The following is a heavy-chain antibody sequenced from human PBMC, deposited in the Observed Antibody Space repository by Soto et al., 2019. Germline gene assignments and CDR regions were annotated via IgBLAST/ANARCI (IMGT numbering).Heavy chain of an antibody. J-gene: IGHJ3*02. D-gene: IGHD3-10*01. CDR1: GGSISSGGYY. V-gene: IGHV4-31*03. CDR3: ARVRKLIWFGELSEPAFDI. Sequence: SETLSLTCTVSGGSISSGGYYCSWIRQHPGKGLEWIGYIYYSGSTYYNPSLKCRVTISVDTSKNQFSLKLSSVTAADTAVYCCARVRKLIWFGELSEPAFDIWGQGTMVTVSS. CDR2: IYYSGST.